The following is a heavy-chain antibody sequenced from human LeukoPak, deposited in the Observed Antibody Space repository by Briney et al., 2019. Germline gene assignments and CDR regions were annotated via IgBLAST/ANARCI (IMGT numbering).Heavy chain of an antibody. D-gene: IGHD2-21*02. CDR2: INPNSGGT. J-gene: IGHJ3*02. Sequence: ASVKVSCKASGYTFTGYYMHWVRQAPGQGLEWTGWINPNSGGTNYAQKFQGRVTMTRDTSISTAYMELSRLRSDDTAVYYCARETDVHIVVVTGAFDISGQGTMVTVSS. CDR1: GYTFTGYY. CDR3: ARETDVHIVVVTGAFDI. V-gene: IGHV1-2*02.